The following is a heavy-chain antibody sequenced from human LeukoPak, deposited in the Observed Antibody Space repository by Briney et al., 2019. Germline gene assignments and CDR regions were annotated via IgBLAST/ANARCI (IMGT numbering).Heavy chain of an antibody. V-gene: IGHV3-48*03. D-gene: IGHD5-18*01. Sequence: GGSLRLSCAASGFTFSSYEMNWVRQAPGKGLEWVSHISSSGSTIYYADSVKGRFTISRDNAKNSLYLQMNSLRAEDTAVYYCARGRAAMGPYFDYWGQGTLVTVSS. CDR3: ARGRAAMGPYFDY. CDR1: GFTFSSYE. CDR2: ISSSGSTI. J-gene: IGHJ4*02.